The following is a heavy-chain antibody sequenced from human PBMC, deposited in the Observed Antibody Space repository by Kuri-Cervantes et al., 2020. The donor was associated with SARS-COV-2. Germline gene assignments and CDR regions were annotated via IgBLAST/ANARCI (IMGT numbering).Heavy chain of an antibody. CDR1: GGSFSGYY. CDR2: INHSGST. D-gene: IGHD3-10*01. CDR3: ARTNRGRYYYYYGMDV. V-gene: IGHV4-34*01. J-gene: IGHJ6*02. Sequence: SETLSLTCAVYGGSFSGYYWSWIRQPPGKGLEWIGEINHSGSTNYNPSLKSRVTISVDTSKNQFSLKLSSVTAADTAVYYCARTNRGRYYYYYGMDVWGQGTTVTVS.